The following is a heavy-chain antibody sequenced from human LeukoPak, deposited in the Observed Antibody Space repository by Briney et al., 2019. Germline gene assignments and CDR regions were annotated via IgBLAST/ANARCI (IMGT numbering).Heavy chain of an antibody. Sequence: PGGSLRLSCAASGFTFSSYGMHWVRQAPGKGLEWVAFIRYDGSNKYYADSVKGRFTISRVNSKNTLYLQMNSLRAEDTAVYYCAKEFAVLGYCSSTSCPFDYWGQGTLVTVSS. CDR3: AKEFAVLGYCSSTSCPFDY. CDR2: IRYDGSNK. CDR1: GFTFSSYG. V-gene: IGHV3-30*02. J-gene: IGHJ4*02. D-gene: IGHD2-2*01.